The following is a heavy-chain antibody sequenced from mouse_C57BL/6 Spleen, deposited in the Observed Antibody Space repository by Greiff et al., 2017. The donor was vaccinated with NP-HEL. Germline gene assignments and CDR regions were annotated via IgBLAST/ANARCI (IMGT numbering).Heavy chain of an antibody. Sequence: QVQLQQPGAELVRPGSSVKLSCKASGYTFTSYWMAWVKQRPGQGLEWIGNIYPSDSETHYNQKFKDKATLTVDKSSSTAYMQLSSLTSEDSAVYYCARANWDWYFDVWGTGTTVTVSS. V-gene: IGHV1-61*01. CDR3: ARANWDWYFDV. D-gene: IGHD4-1*01. J-gene: IGHJ1*03. CDR1: GYTFTSYW. CDR2: IYPSDSET.